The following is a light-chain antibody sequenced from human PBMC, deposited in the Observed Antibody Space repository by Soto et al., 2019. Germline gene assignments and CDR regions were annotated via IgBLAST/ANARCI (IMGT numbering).Light chain of an antibody. CDR1: QSVSNDF. Sequence: EIVLTQSPGILSLSPGERATLSCRASQSVSNDFLAWYQQKPGQAPRLLIYGASTRATDVPDRFSGSGSGADFNLIISRLETEDFAVYYCQQYGSSPPRTFGQGTKVE. V-gene: IGKV3-20*01. CDR3: QQYGSSPPRT. CDR2: GAS. J-gene: IGKJ1*01.